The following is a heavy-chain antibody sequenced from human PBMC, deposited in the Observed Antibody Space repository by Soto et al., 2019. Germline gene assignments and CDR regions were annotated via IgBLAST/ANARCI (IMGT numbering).Heavy chain of an antibody. CDR1: GFTFSNYA. D-gene: IGHD3-22*01. Sequence: GGSLRLSCAASGFTFSNYAMIWVRQAPGKGLEWVSTISGAGGATFYADSVKGRFTISRDNSKSTLLLHLNSLRAEDTAVYYCARDYYKYYDSSGYYRSPAYWGQGTLVTVS. CDR3: ARDYYKYYDSSGYYRSPAY. CDR2: ISGAGGAT. V-gene: IGHV3-23*01. J-gene: IGHJ4*02.